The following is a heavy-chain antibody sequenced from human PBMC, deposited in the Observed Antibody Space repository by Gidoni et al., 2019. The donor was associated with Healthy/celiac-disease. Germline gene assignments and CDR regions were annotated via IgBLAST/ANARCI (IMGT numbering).Heavy chain of an antibody. J-gene: IGHJ3*02. CDR3: AHRHLQWELTADAFDI. V-gene: IGHV2-5*01. Sequence: QITLKESGPTLVKPTQTLTLTCTFSGFSLSTSGVGVGWIRQPPGKALEWLALIYWNDDKRYSPSLKSRLTITKDTSKNQVVLTMTNMDPVDTATYYCAHRHLQWELTADAFDIWGQGTMVTVSS. CDR1: GFSLSTSGVG. D-gene: IGHD1-26*01. CDR2: IYWNDDK.